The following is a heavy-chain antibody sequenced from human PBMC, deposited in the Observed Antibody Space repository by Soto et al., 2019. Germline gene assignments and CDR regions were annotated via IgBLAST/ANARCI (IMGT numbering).Heavy chain of an antibody. D-gene: IGHD3-10*01. CDR2: ISSSSSYI. CDR1: GFTFSSYS. J-gene: IGHJ6*02. CDR3: ARGLGELLTIPPSYFYYYGMDA. V-gene: IGHV3-21*01. Sequence: PGGSLRLSCAASGFTFSSYSMNWVRQAPGKGLEWVSSISSSSSYIYYADSVKGRFTISRDNAKNSLYLQMNSLRAEDTAVYYCARGLGELLTIPPSYFYYYGMDAWGQGTTVTVSS.